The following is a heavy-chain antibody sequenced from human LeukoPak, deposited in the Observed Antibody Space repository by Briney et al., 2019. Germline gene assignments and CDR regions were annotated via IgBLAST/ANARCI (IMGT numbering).Heavy chain of an antibody. CDR1: GFTFDDYG. D-gene: IGHD1-26*01. Sequence: GGSLRLSCAASGFTFDDYGMSWVRQAPGKGLEWVSGINWNGGSTGYADSVKGRFTISRDNAKNSLYLQMNSLGAEDTALYYCARAKGPIVGATLDYWGQGTLVTVSS. CDR2: INWNGGST. V-gene: IGHV3-20*04. J-gene: IGHJ4*02. CDR3: ARAKGPIVGATLDY.